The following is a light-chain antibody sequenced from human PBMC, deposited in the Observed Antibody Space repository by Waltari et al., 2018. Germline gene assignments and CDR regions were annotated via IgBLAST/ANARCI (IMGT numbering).Light chain of an antibody. CDR1: GSDVGGYNS. V-gene: IGLV2-8*01. CDR3: SSYAGGNILVV. CDR2: GVT. J-gene: IGLJ2*01. Sequence: QSALTQPPSASGSPGQSVTISCTGTGSDVGGYNSVYWHQQHPGKAPRLIIYGVTPPPSGVPARFSASKSGNTASLTVSGLQAEDEADYYCSSYAGGNILVVFGGGTRLTVL.